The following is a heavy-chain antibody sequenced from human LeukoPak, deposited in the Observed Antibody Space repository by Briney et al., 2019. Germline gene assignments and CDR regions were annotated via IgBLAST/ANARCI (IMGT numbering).Heavy chain of an antibody. D-gene: IGHD3-10*01. CDR2: IYYSGIV. V-gene: IGHV4-61*05. Sequence: PSETLSLTCTVSGGSISSSSYCWSWIRQPPGKGLEWIGYIYYSGIVNYNPSLKTRVTISVDTSKNQFSLKLNSVTAADTAVYYCARWGSNMAREKGDHWGQGTLVTVSS. CDR1: GGSISSSSYC. CDR3: ARWGSNMAREKGDH. J-gene: IGHJ4*02.